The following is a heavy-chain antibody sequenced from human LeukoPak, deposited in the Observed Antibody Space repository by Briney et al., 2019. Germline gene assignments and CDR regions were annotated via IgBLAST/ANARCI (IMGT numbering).Heavy chain of an antibody. CDR1: GGTFSSYA. CDR2: IIPIFGTA. Sequence: ASVKVSCKASGGTFSSYATSWVRQAPGQGLEWMGGIIPIFGTANYAQKFQGRVTITTDESTSTAYMELSSLRSEDTAVYYCARLAAAGFGYFDYWGQGTLVTVSS. J-gene: IGHJ4*02. D-gene: IGHD6-13*01. CDR3: ARLAAAGFGYFDY. V-gene: IGHV1-69*05.